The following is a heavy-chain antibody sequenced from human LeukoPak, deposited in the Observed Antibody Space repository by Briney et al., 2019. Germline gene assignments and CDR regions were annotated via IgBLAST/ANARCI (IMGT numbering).Heavy chain of an antibody. J-gene: IGHJ4*02. D-gene: IGHD1-14*01. Sequence: GGSLRLSCAASGFTFDDYGMSWVRQAPGKGLEWVSYISNSGSTIFYADSVKGRFTISRDNAKNSLYLQMNSLRAEDTAVYYCARDPLTGDIDYWGQGTLVTVSS. CDR2: ISNSGSTI. V-gene: IGHV3-48*03. CDR1: GFTFDDYG. CDR3: ARDPLTGDIDY.